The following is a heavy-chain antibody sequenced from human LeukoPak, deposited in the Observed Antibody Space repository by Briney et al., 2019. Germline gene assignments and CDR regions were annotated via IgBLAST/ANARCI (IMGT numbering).Heavy chain of an antibody. CDR1: GGSISGYY. CDR2: IYTSGST. CDR3: AMGIAAAGIDY. D-gene: IGHD6-13*01. V-gene: IGHV4-4*07. J-gene: IGHJ4*02. Sequence: SETLSLTCTVSGGSISGYYWSWIRQPAGKGLEWIGRIYTSGSTNYNPSLKSRVTMSVDTSKNQFSLKLSSVTAADTAVYYCAMGIAAAGIDYWGQGTLVTVSS.